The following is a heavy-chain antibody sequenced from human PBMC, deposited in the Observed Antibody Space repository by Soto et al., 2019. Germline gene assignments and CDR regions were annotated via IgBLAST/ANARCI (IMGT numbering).Heavy chain of an antibody. D-gene: IGHD2-2*01. Sequence: PGGSLRLSCAASGFTFSDYYMSWIRQAPGKGLEWVSYISSSGNTIYYADSVKGRFTISRDNAKNSPYLQMNSLRAEDSAVYYCASLCCSGTSCRVYYYYGMDVWGQGTTVTVSS. V-gene: IGHV3-11*01. CDR1: GFTFSDYY. CDR3: ASLCCSGTSCRVYYYYGMDV. CDR2: ISSSGNTI. J-gene: IGHJ6*02.